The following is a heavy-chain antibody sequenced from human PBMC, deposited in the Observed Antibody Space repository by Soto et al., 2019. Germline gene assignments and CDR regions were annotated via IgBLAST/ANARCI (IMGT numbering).Heavy chain of an antibody. J-gene: IGHJ4*02. CDR1: RFNFSDYG. CDR2: ISTSGATR. Sequence: GGSLRLSCAASRFNFSDYGMNWVRQAPGKGLEWVAHISTSGATRYYADSVKGRFTISRDNAKTSLYLQMDSLRNEDTAVYYCARFFGSGFDYWGQGTLVTVSS. CDR3: ARFFGSGFDY. V-gene: IGHV3-48*02. D-gene: IGHD6-19*01.